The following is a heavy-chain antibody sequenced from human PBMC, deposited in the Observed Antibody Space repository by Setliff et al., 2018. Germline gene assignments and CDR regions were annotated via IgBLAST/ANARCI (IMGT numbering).Heavy chain of an antibody. J-gene: IGHJ3*02. V-gene: IGHV4-4*07. D-gene: IGHD4-17*01. Sequence: SETLSLTCTVSGGSISDYYWSWIRQPAGKGLEWIGRVYTSGVTHDNPSLKSRLTMSVDMSKNQFSLTLSSVTAADTAVYYCSRPHGGDYAFDIWGQGTMVTVSS. CDR1: GGSISDYY. CDR2: VYTSGVT. CDR3: SRPHGGDYAFDI.